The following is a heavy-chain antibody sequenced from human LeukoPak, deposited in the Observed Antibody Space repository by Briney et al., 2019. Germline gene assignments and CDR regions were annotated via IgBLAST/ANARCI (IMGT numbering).Heavy chain of an antibody. J-gene: IGHJ4*02. V-gene: IGHV3-21*01. CDR3: ARDRSYCSGGSCYGGGFDY. CDR2: ISSSSSYI. CDR1: GFTFSSYS. D-gene: IGHD2-15*01. Sequence: GGSLRLSCAASGFTFSSYSMSWVRQAPGKGLEWVSSISSSSSYIYYADSVKGRFTISRDNAKNSLYLQMNSLRAEDTAVYYCARDRSYCSGGSCYGGGFDYWGQGTLVTVSS.